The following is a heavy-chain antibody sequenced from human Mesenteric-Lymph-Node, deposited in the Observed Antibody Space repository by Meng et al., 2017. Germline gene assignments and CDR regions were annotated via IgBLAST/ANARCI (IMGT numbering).Heavy chain of an antibody. D-gene: IGHD6-19*01. CDR1: GGSISSTNW. J-gene: IGHJ4*02. CDR2: IYHSGST. CDR3: ARDNSGWYDY. Sequence: GQVEGSGPGLVKPSGTLSLLCAVSGGSISSTNWWSWVRQPPGKGLEWIGEIYHSGSTNYNPSLKSRVTISIDKSKNQFSLRLSSVTAADTAVYYCARDNSGWYDYWGQGTLVTVSS. V-gene: IGHV4-4*02.